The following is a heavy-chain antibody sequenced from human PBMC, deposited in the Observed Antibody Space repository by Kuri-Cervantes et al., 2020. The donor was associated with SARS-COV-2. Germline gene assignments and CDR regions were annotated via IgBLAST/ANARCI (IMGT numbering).Heavy chain of an antibody. J-gene: IGHJ4*02. CDR2: TYYRSKWYH. Sequence: LRLSCVISGDSVSSNSAGWTWIRQSPSRGLEWLGRTYYRSKWYHDYAVSVKSRIIINPDTSKNQFSLQLSSVTPEDTAVYYCARVTTGTLDYWGQGTLVTVSS. CDR3: ARVTTGTLDY. CDR1: GDSVSSNSAG. V-gene: IGHV6-1*01. D-gene: IGHD1-1*01.